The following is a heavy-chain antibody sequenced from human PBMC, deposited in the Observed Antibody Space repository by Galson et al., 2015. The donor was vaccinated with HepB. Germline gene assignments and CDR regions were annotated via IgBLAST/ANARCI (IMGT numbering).Heavy chain of an antibody. J-gene: IGHJ4*02. CDR2: ISSSSSYI. CDR3: ARLAGSGSDYKLGLGFDY. V-gene: IGHV3-21*01. D-gene: IGHD3-10*01. Sequence: SLRLSCAASGFTFSSYGMHWVRQAPGKGLEWVSSISSSSSYIYYADSVKGRFTISRDNAKNSLYLQMNSLRAEDTAVYYCARLAGSGSDYKLGLGFDYWGQGTLVTVSS. CDR1: GFTFSSYG.